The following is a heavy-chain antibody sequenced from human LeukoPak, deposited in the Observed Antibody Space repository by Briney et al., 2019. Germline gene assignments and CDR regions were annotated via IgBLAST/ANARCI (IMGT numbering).Heavy chain of an antibody. V-gene: IGHV1-2*02. CDR3: AREGVSGAYSSFLYYFDY. Sequence: ASVKVSCKASGYTFTGYYMHWVRQAPGQGLEWMGWINPNSGGTNYAQKFQGRVTMTRDTPISTAYMELSRLRSDDTAVYYCAREGVSGAYSSFLYYFDYWGQGTLVTVSS. CDR1: GYTFTGYY. D-gene: IGHD6-6*01. CDR2: INPNSGGT. J-gene: IGHJ4*02.